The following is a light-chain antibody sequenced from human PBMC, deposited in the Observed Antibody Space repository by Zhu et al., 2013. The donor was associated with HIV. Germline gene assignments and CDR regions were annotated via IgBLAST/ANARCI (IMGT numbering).Light chain of an antibody. CDR1: QSVTSGQ. V-gene: IGKV3D-20*02. CDR3: QQRSNWPPYS. J-gene: IGKJ2*03. CDR2: HAS. Sequence: ESVLTQSPVTLSVSPGERATLSCRASQSVTSGQLAWYQQKPGQAPRLLIYHASTRATGIPDRFSGSESGTDFTLTISSLEPEDFAVYYCQQRSNWPPYSFGQGTKLEIK.